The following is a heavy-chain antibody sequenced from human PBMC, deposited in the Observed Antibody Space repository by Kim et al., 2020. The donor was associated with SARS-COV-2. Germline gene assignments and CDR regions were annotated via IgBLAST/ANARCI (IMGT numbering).Heavy chain of an antibody. CDR3: AKIRAPTTVVTSGFDC. CDR1: GFTFSSYA. CDR2: ISATGGTT. J-gene: IGHJ4*01. Sequence: GGSLRLSCAASGFTFSSYAMNWVRLAPGKGLEWVSAISATGGTTSYADSVQGRFTISRDDSKTTLYLQMNSLRAEDTAVYYCAKIRAPTTVVTSGFDCWG. D-gene: IGHD2-21*02. V-gene: IGHV3-23*01.